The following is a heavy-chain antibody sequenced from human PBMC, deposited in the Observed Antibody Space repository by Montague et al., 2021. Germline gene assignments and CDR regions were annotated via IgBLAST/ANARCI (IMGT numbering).Heavy chain of an antibody. Sequence: TLSLTCTVSGGSVSTSGYSWSWIRQPPGQGLEWLGYIYHRGTTYYNPSLSRRLSISLDTSRNHLSLQLTSVTAADTAIYYCAIDASGSYVGWFNPWGQGTLVTVSS. V-gene: IGHV4-31*03. J-gene: IGHJ5*02. D-gene: IGHD3-10*01. CDR3: AIDASGSYVGWFNP. CDR2: IYHRGTT. CDR1: GGSVSTSGYS.